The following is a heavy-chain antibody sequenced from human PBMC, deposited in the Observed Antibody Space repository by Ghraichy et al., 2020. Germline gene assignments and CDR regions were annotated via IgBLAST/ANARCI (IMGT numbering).Heavy chain of an antibody. CDR1: GESFSGYY. CDR3: ATNGLPVAGFYFDY. D-gene: IGHD6-19*01. V-gene: IGHV4-34*01. Sequence: SETLSLTCAVYGESFSGYYWSWIRQPPGEGLEWIGEIRHSGSTRYNPSLKSRVTISVDTSKNQFSLKLSSVTAADTAVYYCATNGLPVAGFYFDYWGQGTLVTVSS. CDR2: IRHSGST. J-gene: IGHJ4*02.